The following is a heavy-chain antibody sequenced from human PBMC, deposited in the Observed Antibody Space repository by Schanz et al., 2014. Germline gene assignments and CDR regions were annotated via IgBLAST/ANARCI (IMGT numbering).Heavy chain of an antibody. CDR2: INPNSGGT. J-gene: IGHJ2*01. D-gene: IGHD6-6*01. V-gene: IGHV1-2*02. CDR1: GYTFTGYY. Sequence: QVQLVQSGAEVKKPGASVKVSCKASGYTFTGYYMHWVRQAPGQGLEWMGWINPNSGGTNYAQKFQGRVTMTRETSISTAYMELSRLRSDDTAVYYCARAGQDFEYSSLSPIWYFDLWGRGTLVTVSS. CDR3: ARAGQDFEYSSLSPIWYFDL.